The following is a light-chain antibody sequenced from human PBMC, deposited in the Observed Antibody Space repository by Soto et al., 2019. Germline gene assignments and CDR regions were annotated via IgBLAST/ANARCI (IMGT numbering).Light chain of an antibody. Sequence: QSVLTQPPSASATPGQRVTISCSGSSSNIGSNTVNWYQQLPGTAPKLLIYKNNQRPSGVPARFSGSKSGTSASLAISGLQSEDEADYYCAAWDDSLNGRVFGGGTKLTVL. J-gene: IGLJ3*02. CDR3: AAWDDSLNGRV. CDR2: KNN. V-gene: IGLV1-44*01. CDR1: SSNIGSNT.